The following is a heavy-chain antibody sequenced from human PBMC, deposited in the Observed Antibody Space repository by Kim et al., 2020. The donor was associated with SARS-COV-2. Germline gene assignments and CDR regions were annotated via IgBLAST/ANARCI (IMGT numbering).Heavy chain of an antibody. J-gene: IGHJ3*01. Sequence: GGSLRLSCAASGFTFDDYAMHWVRQAPGKGLEWVSGISWNSGSIGYADSVKGRFTISRDNAKNSLYLQMNRLRAEDTALYYCAKDSRQCYDFSSGHKVLGYDSFDLWGQGSMVTVSS. CDR3: AKDSRQCYDFSSGHKVLGYDSFDL. D-gene: IGHD3-3*01. CDR1: GFTFDDYA. V-gene: IGHV3-9*01. CDR2: ISWNSGSI.